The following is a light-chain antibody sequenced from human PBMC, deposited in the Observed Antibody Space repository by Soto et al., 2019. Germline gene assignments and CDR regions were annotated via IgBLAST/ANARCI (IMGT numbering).Light chain of an antibody. CDR3: QQYDNLPLT. V-gene: IGKV1-33*01. CDR1: HDIRND. CDR2: AAS. Sequence: NELTQSPSSVSASVGDRVSITCQASHDIRNDLNWYQQKSGKAPKLLIHAASTLEAGVPSRFSGRGSGTDFTFTISGLQPEDVATYYCQQYDNLPLTCGGGTKVDIK. J-gene: IGKJ4*01.